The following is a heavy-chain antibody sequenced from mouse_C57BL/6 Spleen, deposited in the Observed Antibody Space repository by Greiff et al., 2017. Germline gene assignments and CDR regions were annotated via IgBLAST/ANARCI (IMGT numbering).Heavy chain of an antibody. J-gene: IGHJ2*01. Sequence: EVQRVESGGGLVKPGGSLKLSCAASGFTFSSYAMSWVRQTPEKRLEWVATISDGGSYTYYPDNVKGRFTISRDNAKNNLYLQMSHLKSEDTAMYYCARDGGSKRVYFDYWGQGTTLTVSS. V-gene: IGHV5-4*01. CDR2: ISDGGSYT. CDR3: ARDGGSKRVYFDY. CDR1: GFTFSSYA. D-gene: IGHD1-3*01.